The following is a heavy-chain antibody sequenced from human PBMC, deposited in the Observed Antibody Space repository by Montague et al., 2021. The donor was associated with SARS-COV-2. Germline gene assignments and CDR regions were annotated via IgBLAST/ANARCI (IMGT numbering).Heavy chain of an antibody. CDR2: IYYSGST. V-gene: IGHV4-59*01. Sequence: SETLSLTCTVSGGSISSYYWSWIRQPPGNGLEWIGYIYYSGSTNYNPSLKSRVTISVDTSKNQFSLELSSVTAADTAVYYCARGSGWMGNAFDIWGQGTMVTVSS. D-gene: IGHD6-19*01. J-gene: IGHJ3*02. CDR1: GGSISSYY. CDR3: ARGSGWMGNAFDI.